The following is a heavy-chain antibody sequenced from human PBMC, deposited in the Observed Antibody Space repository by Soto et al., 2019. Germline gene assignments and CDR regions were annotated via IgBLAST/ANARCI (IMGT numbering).Heavy chain of an antibody. V-gene: IGHV1-69*01. CDR2: IIPIFGIT. CDR1: GGTFSGYA. D-gene: IGHD1-20*01. J-gene: IGHJ1*01. Sequence: QAHLMQSGAEVQKPGSSVKVSCKASGGTFSGYAISWVRQHPGRGLEWMGGIIPIFGITTYAEKFQGRITLAADESTGTAFMDLRSLISEDTAVYYCARVPRSITGTTSSEDFQFWGPGTLVSVSS. CDR3: ARVPRSITGTTSSEDFQF.